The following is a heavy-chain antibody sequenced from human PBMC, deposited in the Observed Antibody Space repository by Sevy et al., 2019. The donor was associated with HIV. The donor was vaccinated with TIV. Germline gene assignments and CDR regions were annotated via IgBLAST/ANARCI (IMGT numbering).Heavy chain of an antibody. CDR3: ARGGYDFWSGYRGHYYYGMDV. J-gene: IGHJ6*02. D-gene: IGHD3-3*01. CDR2: IWYDGSNK. CDR1: GFTFSSYG. V-gene: IGHV3-33*01. Sequence: GGSLRLSCAASGFTFSSYGMHWVRQAPGKGLEWVAVIWYDGSNKYYADSVKGRFTISRDNSKNTRYLQMNSLRAEDTAVYYCARGGYDFWSGYRGHYYYGMDVWGQGTTVTV.